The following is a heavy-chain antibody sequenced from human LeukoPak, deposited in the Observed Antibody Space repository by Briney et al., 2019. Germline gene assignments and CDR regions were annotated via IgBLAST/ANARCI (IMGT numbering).Heavy chain of an antibody. V-gene: IGHV4-59*08. CDR2: IYSSGST. CDR1: GGSISSFY. D-gene: IGHD3-10*01. CDR3: ARARRYGSGSYYPGGWFDP. Sequence: SETLSLTCTVSGGSISSFYWSWIRQPPGKALEWIGYIYSSGSTSYNPSLKSRVTISIDTSKSQFSLKLSSVTAADTAVYYCARARRYGSGSYYPGGWFDPWGQGTLVTVSS. J-gene: IGHJ5*02.